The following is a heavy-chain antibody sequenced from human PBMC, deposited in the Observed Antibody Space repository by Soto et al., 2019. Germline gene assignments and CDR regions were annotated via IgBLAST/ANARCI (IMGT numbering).Heavy chain of an antibody. Sequence: EVQLLESGGGLVQPGGSLRLSCAASGFTFSSYAMSWVRQAPGKGLEWVSVISGSGDSTYYADSVKGRFTISRDNSKNTLYLQMNSLRAEDTAVYHCAKRSSSWVFDYWGQGTLVTVSS. D-gene: IGHD6-13*01. J-gene: IGHJ4*02. CDR3: AKRSSSWVFDY. CDR2: ISGSGDST. CDR1: GFTFSSYA. V-gene: IGHV3-23*01.